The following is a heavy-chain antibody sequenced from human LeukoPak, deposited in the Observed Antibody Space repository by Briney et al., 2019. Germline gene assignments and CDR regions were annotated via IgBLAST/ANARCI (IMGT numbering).Heavy chain of an antibody. CDR2: IYYGGGT. CDR3: ARPTADAWYFDL. J-gene: IGHJ2*01. V-gene: IGHV4-59*08. CDR1: GGSISSYY. D-gene: IGHD1-1*01. Sequence: SETLSLTCTVSGGSISSYYWSWIRQPPGKGLEWIGYIYYGGGTNYNPSLKSRVTISVDTSKNQFSLKLSSVTAADTAVYYCARPTADAWYFDLWGRGTLVTVSS.